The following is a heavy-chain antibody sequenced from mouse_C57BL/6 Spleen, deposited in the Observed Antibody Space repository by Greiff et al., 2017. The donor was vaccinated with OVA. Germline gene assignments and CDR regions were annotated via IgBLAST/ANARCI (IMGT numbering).Heavy chain of an antibody. D-gene: IGHD1-1*01. J-gene: IGHJ4*01. CDR3: ARDTTVVAYYAMDY. CDR2: ISDGGSYT. CDR1: GFTFSSYA. Sequence: EVQRVESGGGLVKPGGSLKLSCAASGFTFSSYAMSWVRQTPEKRLEWVATISDGGSYTYYPDNVKGRFTISRDNAKNNLYLQMSHLKSEDTAMYYCARDTTVVAYYAMDYWGQGTSVTVSS. V-gene: IGHV5-4*01.